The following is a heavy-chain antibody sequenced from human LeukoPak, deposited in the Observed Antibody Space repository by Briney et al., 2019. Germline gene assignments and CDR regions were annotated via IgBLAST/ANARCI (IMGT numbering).Heavy chain of an antibody. CDR3: ARRGLRSSGWYHGGSGYYYYMDV. J-gene: IGHJ6*03. CDR2: IFHSGST. D-gene: IGHD6-19*01. CDR1: GYSISSGFY. V-gene: IGHV4-38-2*02. Sequence: SETLSLTCSVSGYSISSGFYWGWIRQPPGKGLEWIGSIFHSGSTYYNPSLKSRVTISVDTSKNQFSLKLSSVTAADTAVYYCARRGLRSSGWYHGGSGYYYYMDVWGKGTTVTISS.